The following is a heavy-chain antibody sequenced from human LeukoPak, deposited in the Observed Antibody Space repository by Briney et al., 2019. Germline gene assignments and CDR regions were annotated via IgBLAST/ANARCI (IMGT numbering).Heavy chain of an antibody. Sequence: SETLSLTCTVSGGSISSYYWSWIRQPPGKGLEWIGYIYYSGSTNYNPSLKSRVTISVDTSKNQFSLKLSSVTAADTAVYYCAVRYCTDGRCYGHYFDYWGQGTLVTVSS. CDR1: GGSISSYY. CDR3: AVRYCTDGRCYGHYFDY. V-gene: IGHV4-59*12. D-gene: IGHD2-15*01. CDR2: IYYSGST. J-gene: IGHJ4*02.